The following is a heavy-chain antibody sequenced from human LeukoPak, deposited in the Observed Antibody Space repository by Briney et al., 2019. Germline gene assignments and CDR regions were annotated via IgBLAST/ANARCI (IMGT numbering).Heavy chain of an antibody. V-gene: IGHV4-59*01. J-gene: IGHJ5*02. CDR2: IYYSGST. D-gene: IGHD3-10*01. CDR1: GGSISSYY. CDR3: ARGALLWFGELLGGPNWFDP. Sequence: SETLSLTCTVSGGSISSYYWSWIRQPPGKGLEWIGYIYYSGSTNYNPSLKSRVTISVDTSKNQFSLKLSSVTAADTAVYYCARGALLWFGELLGGPNWFDPWGQGTLVTVSS.